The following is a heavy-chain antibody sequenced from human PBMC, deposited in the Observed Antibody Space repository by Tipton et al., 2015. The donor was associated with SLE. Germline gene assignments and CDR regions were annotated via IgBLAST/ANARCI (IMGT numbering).Heavy chain of an antibody. CDR1: GGSISSSSYY. CDR3: ARSWSGRREFDY. J-gene: IGHJ4*02. Sequence: TLSLTCTVSGGSISSSSYYWGWIRQPPGKGLEWIGSIYCTGTTYVNPSLKSRVSMSMDTSNNRFSLTMPSLTVADTAVYYCARSWSGRREFDYWGPGTLVTVSS. D-gene: IGHD1-26*01. CDR2: IYCTGTT. V-gene: IGHV4-39*07.